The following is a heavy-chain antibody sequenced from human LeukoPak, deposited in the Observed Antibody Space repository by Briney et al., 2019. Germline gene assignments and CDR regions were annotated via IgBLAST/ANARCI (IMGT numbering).Heavy chain of an antibody. CDR2: INSDGSST. Sequence: PGGSLRLSCAASGFTFSSYWMHWVRQAPGKGLVWVSRINSDGSSTSYADSVKGRFTISRDNAKNTLYLQMNSLRAEDTAVYYCAREAYYGSGNDFRFDPWGQGTLVTVSS. CDR3: AREAYYGSGNDFRFDP. V-gene: IGHV3-74*01. D-gene: IGHD3-10*01. CDR1: GFTFSSYW. J-gene: IGHJ5*02.